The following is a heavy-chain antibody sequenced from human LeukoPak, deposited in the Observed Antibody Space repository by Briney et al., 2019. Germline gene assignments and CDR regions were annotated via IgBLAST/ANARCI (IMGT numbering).Heavy chain of an antibody. Sequence: SETLSLTCAVYGGSFSGYYWSWIRQPPGKGLEWIGEINHSGSTNCNPSLKSRVTISVDTSKNQFSLKLSSVTAADTAVYYCARGPLRGYCSGGSCYSGLFDYWGQGTLVTVSS. CDR1: GGSFSGYY. CDR2: INHSGST. V-gene: IGHV4-34*01. J-gene: IGHJ4*02. D-gene: IGHD2-15*01. CDR3: ARGPLRGYCSGGSCYSGLFDY.